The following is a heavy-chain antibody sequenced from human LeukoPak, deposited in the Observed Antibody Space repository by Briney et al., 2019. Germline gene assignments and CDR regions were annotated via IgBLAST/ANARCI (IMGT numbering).Heavy chain of an antibody. D-gene: IGHD2-2*01. CDR2: IYPGDSDT. CDR3: ARLFEWYQLLPVRGYYYYGMDV. CDR1: GYSFTSYW. J-gene: IGHJ6*02. V-gene: IGHV5-51*01. Sequence: GESLKISCKGSGYSFTSYWIGWVRQMPGKGLEWMGIIYPGDSDTRYSPSFQGQVTISADKSISTAYLQWSSLKASDTAMYYCARLFEWYQLLPVRGYYYYGMDVWGQGTTVTVSS.